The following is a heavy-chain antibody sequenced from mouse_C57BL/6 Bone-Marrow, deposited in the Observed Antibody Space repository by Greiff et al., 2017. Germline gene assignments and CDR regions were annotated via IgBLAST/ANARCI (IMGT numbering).Heavy chain of an antibody. V-gene: IGHV1-82*01. CDR1: GYAFSSSW. Sequence: QVQLQQSGPELVKPGASVKISCKASGYAFSSSWMNWVKQRPGKGLEWIGRIYPGDGDTNYNGKFKGKDTLTADKSSSTAYMQLSSLTSEDSAVYFCAREGVTTEYYAMDYWGQGTSVTVSS. CDR3: AREGVTTEYYAMDY. J-gene: IGHJ4*01. CDR2: IYPGDGDT. D-gene: IGHD2-2*01.